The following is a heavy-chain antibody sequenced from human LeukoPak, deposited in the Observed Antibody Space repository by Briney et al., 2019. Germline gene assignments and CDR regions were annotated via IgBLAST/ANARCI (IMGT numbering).Heavy chain of an antibody. CDR1: GFTFSNYW. CDR2: INSDGSSR. D-gene: IGHD6-13*01. J-gene: IGHJ4*02. V-gene: IGHV3-74*01. CDR3: ASASSHRIAAGGDY. Sequence: PGGSLRLSCAASGFTFSNYWMHWVRHAPGKGLVWVSRINSDGSSRNYADSVKGRFTISRDNAKNTVYLRMNSLRAEDTAVYYCASASSHRIAAGGDYWGQGTLVTVSS.